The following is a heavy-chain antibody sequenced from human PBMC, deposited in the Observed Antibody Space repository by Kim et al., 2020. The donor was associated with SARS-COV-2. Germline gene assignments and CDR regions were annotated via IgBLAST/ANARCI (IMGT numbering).Heavy chain of an antibody. CDR1: GFTFTGYA. D-gene: IGHD2-2*03. J-gene: IGHJ4*02. CDR3: MKGGWGWIWDH. V-gene: IGHV3-23*01. CDR2: IDGSDGTT. Sequence: GGSLRLSCTTSGFTFTGYAMSWVRQAPGKGLEWVSSIDGSDGTTYYVDSVKGRFTISRDNSKNTLYLQMNSRRADATAVYYCMKGGWGWIWDHWGQGTRVTVSS.